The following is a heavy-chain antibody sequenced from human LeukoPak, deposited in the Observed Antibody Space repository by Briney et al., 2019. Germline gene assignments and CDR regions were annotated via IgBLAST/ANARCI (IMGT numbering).Heavy chain of an antibody. J-gene: IGHJ4*02. CDR3: ARVAAALGNYFDH. CDR1: GFTFSNYW. Sequence: GGSLRLSCAASGFTFSNYWMHWVHQAPGKGLVWVSRINSDGSSTNYADSVKGRFTISRDNAKNTLYLQMNSLRAEDTAVYYCARVAAALGNYFDHWGQGTLVTVSS. V-gene: IGHV3-74*01. CDR2: INSDGSST. D-gene: IGHD6-13*01.